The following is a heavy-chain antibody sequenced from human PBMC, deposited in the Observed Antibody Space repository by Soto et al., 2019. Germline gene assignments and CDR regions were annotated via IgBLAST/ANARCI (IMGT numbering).Heavy chain of an antibody. CDR2: IYYTGST. V-gene: IGHV4-59*01. D-gene: IGHD6-19*01. J-gene: IGHJ2*01. CDR1: GGSINNYH. Sequence: QVQLQESGPGLVKPSETLSLTCTVSGGSINNYHWSWIRQTPGKGLEWIGYIYYTGSTDYNPSLKDRVSISLNTSTKQFMLQLNSVTTADTALYYCARDGGYSRGLTYWYFDVWGRGTLVTVSS. CDR3: ARDGGYSRGLTYWYFDV.